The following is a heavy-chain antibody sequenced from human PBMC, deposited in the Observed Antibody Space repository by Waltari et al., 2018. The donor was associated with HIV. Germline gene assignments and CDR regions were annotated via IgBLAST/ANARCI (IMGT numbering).Heavy chain of an antibody. D-gene: IGHD2-2*02. CDR3: VKERGTRHGYNHPFDH. J-gene: IGHJ4*02. Sequence: EVRLLESGGGLVPPGGSQRLSCTASGFTFTSFALHWVRQSPGGGLKYVAAISPDGGSTYYTDSVKGRFTISRDNSKNTVFLQMTSLAEDDSALYFCVKERGTRHGYNHPFDHWGPGTLVTVSS. CDR2: ISPDGGST. V-gene: IGHV3-64D*06. CDR1: GFTFTSFA.